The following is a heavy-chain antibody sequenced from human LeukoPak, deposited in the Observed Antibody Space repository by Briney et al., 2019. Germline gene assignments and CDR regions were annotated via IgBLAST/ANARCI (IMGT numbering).Heavy chain of an antibody. CDR3: AKPVTRSSDGMDV. Sequence: PSETLSLTCTVSGGSVNSRSHYWGWIRQPPGKGLEWIGYISYSGNTYSNPSLKSRVTISADTSKNQFSLKLSSVTAADTAVYYCAKPVTRSSDGMDVWGQGTTVTVSS. D-gene: IGHD4-17*01. CDR2: ISYSGNT. J-gene: IGHJ6*02. CDR1: GGSVNSRSHY. V-gene: IGHV4-39*01.